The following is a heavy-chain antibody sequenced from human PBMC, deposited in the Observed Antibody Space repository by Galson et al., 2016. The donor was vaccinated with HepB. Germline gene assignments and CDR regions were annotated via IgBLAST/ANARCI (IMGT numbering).Heavy chain of an antibody. CDR2: ISYDGSNK. Sequence: SLRLSCAASGFTFSSYGMHWVRQAPGKGLEWVTVISYDGSNKYYADSVKGRFTISRDNSKNTLYLQMSSLRAEDTAVYYCAKVGPPNWFYSELDYWGQGTLVAVSS. CDR1: GFTFSSYG. J-gene: IGHJ4*02. V-gene: IGHV3-30*18. D-gene: IGHD7-27*01. CDR3: AKVGPPNWFYSELDY.